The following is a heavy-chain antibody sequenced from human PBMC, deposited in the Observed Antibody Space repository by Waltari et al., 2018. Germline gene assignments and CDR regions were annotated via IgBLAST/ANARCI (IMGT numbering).Heavy chain of an antibody. Sequence: QVHLVQSGAEVRKPGASVKVSCKGSGYTFPGYYIQWLRQAPGQWLEWMGWIDPNTGGTKLAQKFQGRVTMTRDTSINTVYMELSSLGSDDTAVYYCARDLYDSRVPGDYFDYWGQGTLVTVSS. CDR3: ARDLYDSRVPGDYFDY. CDR1: GYTFPGYY. V-gene: IGHV1-2*02. J-gene: IGHJ4*02. D-gene: IGHD3-16*01. CDR2: IDPNTGGT.